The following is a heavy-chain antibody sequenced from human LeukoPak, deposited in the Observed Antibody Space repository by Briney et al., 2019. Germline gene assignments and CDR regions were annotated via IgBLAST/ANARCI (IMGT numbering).Heavy chain of an antibody. V-gene: IGHV3-7*01. CDR1: GFTFSSHW. Sequence: GGSLRLSCAASGFTFSSHWMSWVRQAPGKGLEWVANIKEDGSEKYYVDSVKGRFTISRDNAKNSLYLQMNSLRAEDTAVYYCAREGGYRYGSVSDYWGQGTLVTVSS. J-gene: IGHJ4*02. CDR2: IKEDGSEK. CDR3: AREGGYRYGSVSDY. D-gene: IGHD5-18*01.